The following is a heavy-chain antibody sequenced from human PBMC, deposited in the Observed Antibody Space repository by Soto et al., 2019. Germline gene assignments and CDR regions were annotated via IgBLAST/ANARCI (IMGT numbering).Heavy chain of an antibody. CDR1: GFTFSSYG. J-gene: IGHJ6*02. D-gene: IGHD2-15*01. CDR2: ISYDGSNK. CDR3: AKDGGYCSGGSCWVGMDV. V-gene: IGHV3-30*18. Sequence: GGSLRLSCAASGFTFSSYGMHWVRQAPGKGLEWVAVISYDGSNKYYADSVKGRFTISRDNSKNTLYLQMNSLRAEDTAVYYCAKDGGYCSGGSCWVGMDVWGQGTTVTVSS.